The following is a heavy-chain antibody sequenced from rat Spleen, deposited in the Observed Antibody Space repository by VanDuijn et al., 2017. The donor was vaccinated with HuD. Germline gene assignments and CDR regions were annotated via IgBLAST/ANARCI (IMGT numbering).Heavy chain of an antibody. CDR2: ISSDGSRT. CDR1: GFTFSDYN. Sequence: EVQLVESGGGLVQPGRSMKLSCAASGFTFSDYNMAWVRQAPKKGLEWVATISSDGSRTYYRDPVKGRFTISSDNAKSTLSLQMNNLXSDDTAIYYCTSRGXXYRXXFANXGQGTLVTVSS. CDR3: TSRGXXYRXXFAN. V-gene: IGHV5-7*01. J-gene: IGHJ3*01.